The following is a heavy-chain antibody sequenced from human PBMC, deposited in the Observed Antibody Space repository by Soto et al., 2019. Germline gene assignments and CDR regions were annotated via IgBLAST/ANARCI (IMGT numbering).Heavy chain of an antibody. CDR3: ARDGWGHDYGDYPDWFDP. CDR2: ISSSSSYI. J-gene: IGHJ5*02. V-gene: IGHV3-21*01. CDR1: GFTFSSYS. Sequence: EVQLVESGGGLVKPGGSLRLSCAASGFTFSSYSMNWVRQAPGQGLEWVSSISSSSSYIYYADSVKGRFTISRDNAKNSLYLQMNSLRDEDTAGYYCARDGWGHDYGDYPDWFDPWGQGTLVTVSS. D-gene: IGHD4-17*01.